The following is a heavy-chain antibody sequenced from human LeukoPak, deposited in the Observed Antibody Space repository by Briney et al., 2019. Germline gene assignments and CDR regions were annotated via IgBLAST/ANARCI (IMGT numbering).Heavy chain of an antibody. J-gene: IGHJ4*02. CDR1: GFTFGSYA. Sequence: PGGSLRLSCAASGFTFGSYAMSWVRQAPGKGLEWVSAISGSGGSTYYAGSVKGRFTISRDNSKDTLYLQMNSLRAEDTAVYYCATKIDILTASGLGPHIPHYFDYWGQGTLVTVSS. CDR3: ATKIDILTASGLGPHIPHYFDY. CDR2: ISGSGGST. D-gene: IGHD3-9*01. V-gene: IGHV3-23*01.